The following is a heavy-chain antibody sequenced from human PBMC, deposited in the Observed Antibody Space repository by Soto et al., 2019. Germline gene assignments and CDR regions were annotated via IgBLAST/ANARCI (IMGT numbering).Heavy chain of an antibody. CDR1: GYTFTSYL. J-gene: IGHJ4*02. V-gene: IGHV1-3*01. CDR3: ASTIEGSSWLFPIDY. CDR2: INAGNGNT. D-gene: IGHD6-13*01. Sequence: SVKVSCKASGYTFTSYLMHWLRQAPGQRLEWMGWINAGNGNTKYSQKFQGRVTITRDTSASTAYMELSSLRSEDTVVYYCASTIEGSSWLFPIDYWGQGTLVTVSS.